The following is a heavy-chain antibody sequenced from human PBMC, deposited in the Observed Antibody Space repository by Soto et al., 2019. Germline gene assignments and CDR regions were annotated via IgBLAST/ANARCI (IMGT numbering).Heavy chain of an antibody. CDR1: GFTFTSSA. J-gene: IGHJ6*02. V-gene: IGHV1-58*01. Sequence: SVKVSCKASGFTFTSSAVQWVRQARGQRLEWIGWIVVGSGNTNYAQKFQERVTITRDMSTSTAYMELSSLRSEDTAVYYCAADARGSGWYEAYYYGMDVWGQGTTVNVSS. CDR2: IVVGSGNT. CDR3: AADARGSGWYEAYYYGMDV. D-gene: IGHD6-19*01.